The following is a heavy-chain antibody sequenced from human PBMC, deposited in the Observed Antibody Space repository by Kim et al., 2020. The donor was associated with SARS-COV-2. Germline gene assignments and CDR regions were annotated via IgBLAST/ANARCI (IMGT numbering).Heavy chain of an antibody. V-gene: IGHV3-30*18. CDR1: GFTFSSYG. Sequence: GGSLRLSCAASGFTFSSYGMHWVRQAPGKGLEWVAVISYDGSNKYYADSVKGRFTISRDNSKNTLYLQMNSLRAEDTAVYYCAKDTYGLDYYDSSGYVYWGQGTLVTVSS. CDR2: ISYDGSNK. J-gene: IGHJ4*02. D-gene: IGHD3-22*01. CDR3: AKDTYGLDYYDSSGYVY.